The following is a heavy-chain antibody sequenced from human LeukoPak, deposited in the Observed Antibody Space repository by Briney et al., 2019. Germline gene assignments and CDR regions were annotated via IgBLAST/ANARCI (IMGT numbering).Heavy chain of an antibody. CDR3: ARGAYYYGSGSYYSGVWKDYFDY. D-gene: IGHD3-10*01. Sequence: SETLSLTCAVYGGSFSGYYWSWVRQPPGKGLEWVGEINHSGSTNYNPSLKSRVTISVDTSKNQFSLKLSSVNAADTAVYYCARGAYYYGSGSYYSGVWKDYFDYWGQGTLVTVSS. CDR1: GGSFSGYY. V-gene: IGHV4-34*01. J-gene: IGHJ4*02. CDR2: INHSGST.